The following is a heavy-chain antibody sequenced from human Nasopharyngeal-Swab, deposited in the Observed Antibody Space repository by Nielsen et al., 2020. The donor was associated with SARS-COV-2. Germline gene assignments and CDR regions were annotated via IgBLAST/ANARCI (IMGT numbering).Heavy chain of an antibody. V-gene: IGHV3-48*02. CDR2: ISSSSSTI. Sequence: GESPKISCAASGFTFSSYSMNWVHQAPGKGLEWVSYISSSSSTIYYADSVKGRFTISRDNAKNSLYLQMNSLRDEDTAVYYCARGSGSYIDYWGQGTLVTVSS. CDR1: GFTFSSYS. J-gene: IGHJ4*02. D-gene: IGHD1-26*01. CDR3: ARGSGSYIDY.